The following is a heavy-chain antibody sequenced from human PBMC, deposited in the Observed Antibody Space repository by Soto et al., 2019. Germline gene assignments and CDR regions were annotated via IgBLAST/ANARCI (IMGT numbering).Heavy chain of an antibody. V-gene: IGHV3-23*01. D-gene: IGHD6-19*01. CDR2: ISGSGGST. Sequence: GGSLRLSCAASGFTFSSYAMSWVRQAPGKGLEWVSAISGSGGSTYYADSVKGRFTISRDNSKNTLYLQMNSLRAEDTAVYYCAKDRAVAGRGNWFDPWGHGTLVTVSS. CDR3: AKDRAVAGRGNWFDP. J-gene: IGHJ5*02. CDR1: GFTFSSYA.